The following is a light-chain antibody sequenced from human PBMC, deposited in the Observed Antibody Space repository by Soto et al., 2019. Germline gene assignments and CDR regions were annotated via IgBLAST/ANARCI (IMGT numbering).Light chain of an antibody. V-gene: IGKV3-11*01. CDR3: QQRSSWPRIT. CDR1: QSVSSY. CDR2: DAS. J-gene: IGKJ5*01. Sequence: EIVLTQSPATLALSRGEGATLSCSASQSVSSYLAWYQQKPGQAPRLLIYDASNRATGIPARFSGSGSGTDFTLTISSLEPEDFAVYYCQQRSSWPRITFGQGTRLEIK.